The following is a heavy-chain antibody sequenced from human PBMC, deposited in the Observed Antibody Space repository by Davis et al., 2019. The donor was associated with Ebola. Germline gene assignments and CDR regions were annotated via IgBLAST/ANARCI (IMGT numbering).Heavy chain of an antibody. D-gene: IGHD2-8*01. CDR3: ARAFLGYCTNGVCLGDAFDI. V-gene: IGHV4-39*07. J-gene: IGHJ3*02. Sequence: PSETLSLTCTVSGGSISSSSYYWGWIRQPPGKGLEWIGSIYYSGSTYYNPSLKSRVTISVDTSKNQFSLKLSSVTAADTAVYYCARAFLGYCTNGVCLGDAFDIWGQGTMVTVSS. CDR1: GGSISSSSYY. CDR2: IYYSGST.